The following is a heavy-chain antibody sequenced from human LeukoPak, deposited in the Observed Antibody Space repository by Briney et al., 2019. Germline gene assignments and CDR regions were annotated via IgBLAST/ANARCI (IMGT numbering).Heavy chain of an antibody. D-gene: IGHD3-10*01. CDR3: ARDELLWFGEFHDAFDI. J-gene: IGHJ3*02. CDR1: GYTFTGYY. Sequence: ASVKVSCKASGYTFTGYYMHWVRQAPGQGLEWMGWINPNSGGTNYAQKFQGRVTMTRDTSISTAYMELSRLRPDDTAVYYCARDELLWFGEFHDAFDIWGQGTMVTVSS. CDR2: INPNSGGT. V-gene: IGHV1-2*02.